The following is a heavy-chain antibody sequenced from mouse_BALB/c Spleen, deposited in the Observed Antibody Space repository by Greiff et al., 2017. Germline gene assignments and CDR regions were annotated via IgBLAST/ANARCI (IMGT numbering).Heavy chain of an antibody. V-gene: IGHV3-6*02. Sequence: VQLQQSGPGLVKPSQSLSLTCSVTGYSITSGYYWNWIRQFPGNKLEWMGYISYDGSNNYNPSLKNRISITRDTSKNQFFLKLNSVTTEDTATYYCARDGVFAYWGQGTLVTVSA. CDR1: GYSITSGYY. CDR2: ISYDGSN. CDR3: ARDGVFAY. J-gene: IGHJ3*01.